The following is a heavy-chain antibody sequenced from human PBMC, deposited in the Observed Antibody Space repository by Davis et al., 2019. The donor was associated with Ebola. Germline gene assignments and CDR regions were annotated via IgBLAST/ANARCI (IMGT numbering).Heavy chain of an antibody. Sequence: AASVKVSCKASGYTFTGYYMHWVRQAPGQGLEWMGWINPNSGGTNYAQKFQGRVTMTRDTSFSTAYMELSRLRSDDTAVYYCARERGIVQTCGMDVWGQGTTVTVSS. CDR3: ARERGIVQTCGMDV. J-gene: IGHJ6*02. V-gene: IGHV1-2*02. D-gene: IGHD2-8*01. CDR2: INPNSGGT. CDR1: GYTFTGYY.